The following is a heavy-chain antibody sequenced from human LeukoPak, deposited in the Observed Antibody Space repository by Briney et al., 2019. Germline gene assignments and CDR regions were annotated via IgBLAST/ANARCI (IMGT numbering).Heavy chain of an antibody. CDR3: AKDRYSYAFEYSDS. CDR2: TTGRGDNT. J-gene: IGHJ4*02. CDR1: GFFFSDSA. V-gene: IGHV3-23*01. Sequence: GGSLRLSCAASGFFFSDSAMAWVRQAPGKGLEWVSTTTGRGDNTHYADSVEGRFTISRDNSKNTLSLQVSSLRTEDTAVYYCAKDRYSYAFEYSDSWGQGTLVTVSS. D-gene: IGHD5-18*01.